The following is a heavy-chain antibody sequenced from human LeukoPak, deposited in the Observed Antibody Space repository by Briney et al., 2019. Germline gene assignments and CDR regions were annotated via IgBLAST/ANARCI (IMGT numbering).Heavy chain of an antibody. J-gene: IGHJ3*02. D-gene: IGHD6-6*01. CDR2: ISGSGGST. V-gene: IGHV3-23*01. CDR1: GFTFSSYA. Sequence: GGSLRLSCAASGFTFSSYAMSWVRQAPGKGLEWVSAISGSGGSTYYADSVKGRFTISRDNSKNTLYLQMNSLRAEDTAVYYCASREYSSSLTDDAFDIWGQGTMVTVSS. CDR3: ASREYSSSLTDDAFDI.